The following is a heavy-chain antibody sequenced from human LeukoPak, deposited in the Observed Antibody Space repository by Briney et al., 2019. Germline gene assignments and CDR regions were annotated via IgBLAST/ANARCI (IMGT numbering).Heavy chain of an antibody. Sequence: PGGSLRLSCAASGFTFSSYSMNWVRQAPGKGLEWVSSISSSSSYIYYADSVKGRFTISRDNAKNSLYLQMNSLRAEDTAVYYCARDQDSSGYLSWFDPWGQGTLVTVSS. CDR2: ISSSSSYI. D-gene: IGHD3-22*01. J-gene: IGHJ5*02. V-gene: IGHV3-21*01. CDR1: GFTFSSYS. CDR3: ARDQDSSGYLSWFDP.